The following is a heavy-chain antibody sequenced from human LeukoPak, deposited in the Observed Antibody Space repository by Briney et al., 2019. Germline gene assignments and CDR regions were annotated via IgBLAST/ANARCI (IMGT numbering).Heavy chain of an antibody. V-gene: IGHV3-64*01. CDR1: GFTSSSYA. D-gene: IGHD6-19*01. J-gene: IGHJ3*02. CDR2: ISSNGGST. Sequence: QPGGSLRLSCAASGFTSSSYAMHWVRQAPGKGLEYVSAISSNGGSTYYANSVKGRFTISRDNSKNTLYLQMGSLRAEDMAVYYCARDQQWLVGGDAFDIWGQGTMVTVSS. CDR3: ARDQQWLVGGDAFDI.